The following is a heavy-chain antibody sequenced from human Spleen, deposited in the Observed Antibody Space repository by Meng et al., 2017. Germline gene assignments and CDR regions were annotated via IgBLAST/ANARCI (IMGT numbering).Heavy chain of an antibody. CDR3: ARDWSKGYGSGSPRGYYYGMDV. CDR2: IYTSGST. Sequence: SETLSLTCTVSGGSISSYYWSWIRQPAGKGLEWIGRIYTSGSTNYNPSLKNRVTMSVDTSKNQFSLKLSSVTAADTAVYYCARDWSKGYGSGSPRGYYYGMDVWGQGTTVTVSS. V-gene: IGHV4-4*07. D-gene: IGHD3-10*01. J-gene: IGHJ6*02. CDR1: GGSISSYY.